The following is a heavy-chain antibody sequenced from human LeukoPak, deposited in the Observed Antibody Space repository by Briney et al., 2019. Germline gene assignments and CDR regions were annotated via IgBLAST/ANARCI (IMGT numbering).Heavy chain of an antibody. Sequence: GASVKVSCKASGYTFTAYYMHWVRQAPGQGLEWMGWINPNSGGTNYAQKFQGRVTMTRDTSISTAYMELSRLRSDDTAVYYCARANWGHPMYYFDYWGQGTLVTVSS. V-gene: IGHV1-2*02. CDR1: GYTFTAYY. CDR3: ARANWGHPMYYFDY. J-gene: IGHJ4*02. D-gene: IGHD7-27*01. CDR2: INPNSGGT.